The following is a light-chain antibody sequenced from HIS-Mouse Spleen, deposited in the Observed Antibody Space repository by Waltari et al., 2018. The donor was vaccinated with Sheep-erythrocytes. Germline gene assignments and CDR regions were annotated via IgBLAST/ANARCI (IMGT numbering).Light chain of an antibody. CDR3: QQRSNWPRT. Sequence: EIVLTQSPATLSLSPGERATLSCRASQSVSSYLAWYQQKPGQASRPLIHDASNRATGIPARFSGSGSGTDFTLTISSLEPEDFAVYYCQQRSNWPRTFGQGTKVEIK. CDR1: QSVSSY. J-gene: IGKJ1*01. V-gene: IGKV3-11*01. CDR2: DAS.